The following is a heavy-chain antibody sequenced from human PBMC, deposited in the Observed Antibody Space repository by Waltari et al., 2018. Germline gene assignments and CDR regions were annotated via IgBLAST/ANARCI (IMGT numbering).Heavy chain of an antibody. Sequence: QVQLVESGGGVVQPGRSLRLSCAASGFTFSSYGLHWVSRAPGKGLGWVAVIWYDGSNKYYADSVKGRFTISRDNSKNTLYLQMNSLRAEDTAVYYCAKDTTGGYYYYYYMDVWGKGTTVTVSS. CDR3: AKDTTGGYYYYYYMDV. J-gene: IGHJ6*03. D-gene: IGHD1-1*01. CDR2: IWYDGSNK. V-gene: IGHV3-33*06. CDR1: GFTFSSYG.